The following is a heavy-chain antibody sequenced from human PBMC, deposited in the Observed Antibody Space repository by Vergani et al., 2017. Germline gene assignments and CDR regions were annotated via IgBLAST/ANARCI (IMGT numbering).Heavy chain of an antibody. D-gene: IGHD3-3*01. CDR3: AKVLSTYDFWSCMDV. J-gene: IGHJ6*03. Sequence: QVQLVESGGGVVQPGRSLRLSCAASGFTFSSYGMHWVRQAPGKGLEWVAVISYDGSNKYYADSVKGRFTISRDNSKNTLYLQMNSLRAEDTAVYYCAKVLSTYDFWSCMDVWGKGTTVTVS. CDR2: ISYDGSNK. V-gene: IGHV3-30*18. CDR1: GFTFSSYG.